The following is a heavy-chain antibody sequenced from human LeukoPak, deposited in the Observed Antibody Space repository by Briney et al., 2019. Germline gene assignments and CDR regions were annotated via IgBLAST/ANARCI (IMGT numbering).Heavy chain of an antibody. Sequence: ASVKVSCKASGYTFTGYYMHWVRQAPGQGLEWMGWLNPNSGGTNYAQKFQGWVTMTRDTSLSTAYMELSRLRSDDTAVYYCARGAIQLWLIGGGYFDYWGQGTLVTVSS. V-gene: IGHV1-2*04. CDR2: LNPNSGGT. CDR1: GYTFTGYY. CDR3: ARGAIQLWLIGGGYFDY. D-gene: IGHD5-18*01. J-gene: IGHJ4*02.